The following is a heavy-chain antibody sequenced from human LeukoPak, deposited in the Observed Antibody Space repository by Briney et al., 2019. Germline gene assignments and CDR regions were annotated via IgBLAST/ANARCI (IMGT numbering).Heavy chain of an antibody. CDR2: INHSGST. V-gene: IGHV4-34*01. Sequence: SETLSLTCAVYGGSFSGYYGSWIRQPPGKGLEWIGEINHSGSTNYNPSLKSRVTISVDTSKNQFSLKLSSVTAADTAVYYCARGPYNWNYFDYWGQGTLVTVSS. CDR3: ARGPYNWNYFDY. J-gene: IGHJ4*02. CDR1: GGSFSGYY. D-gene: IGHD1-20*01.